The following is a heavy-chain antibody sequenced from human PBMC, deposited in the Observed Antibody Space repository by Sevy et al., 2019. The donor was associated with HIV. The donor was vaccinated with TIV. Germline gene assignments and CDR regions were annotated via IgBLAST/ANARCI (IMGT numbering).Heavy chain of an antibody. CDR3: ATGRQGATYGY. CDR2: TSYDGSDK. J-gene: IGHJ4*02. V-gene: IGHV3-30*03. D-gene: IGHD1-26*01. CDR1: GFNFRIYA. Sequence: GGSLRLSCAASGFNFRIYAMHWVRQAPGKGLEWVAVTSYDGSDKFYAESVKGRFTISRDNSKNMVFLQLNSLRGDDTAVYYCATGRQGATYGYWGQGTPVTVSS.